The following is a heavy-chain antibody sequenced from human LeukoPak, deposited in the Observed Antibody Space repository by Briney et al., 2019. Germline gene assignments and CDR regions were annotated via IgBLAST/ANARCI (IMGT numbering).Heavy chain of an antibody. CDR2: LYNSVNT. CDR1: GHSISGYY. V-gene: IGHV4-59*13. J-gene: IGHJ2*01. Sequence: SETLSLTCTVSGHSISGYYWSWFRQPPGKGLEWFAYLYNSVNTNYSHSLKSRGTISLDTSKNQISLKLSSVTAADTAVYYCARFGHHLVPNYYYVDLWGRGTLVTVSS. CDR3: ARFGHHLVPNYYYVDL. D-gene: IGHD6-13*01.